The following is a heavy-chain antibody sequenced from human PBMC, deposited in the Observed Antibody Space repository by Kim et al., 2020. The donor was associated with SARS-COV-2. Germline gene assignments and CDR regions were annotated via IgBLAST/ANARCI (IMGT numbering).Heavy chain of an antibody. Sequence: GGSLRLSCAASGFTFSSYAMSWVRQAPGKGLEWVSAISGSGGSTYYADSVKGRFTISRDNSKNTLYLQMNSLRAEDTAVYYCAKDRLPSAVLRYFDWLPAPGYWGEGTLVTVSS. CDR1: GFTFSSYA. V-gene: IGHV3-23*01. CDR3: AKDRLPSAVLRYFDWLPAPGY. CDR2: ISGSGGST. D-gene: IGHD3-9*01. J-gene: IGHJ4*02.